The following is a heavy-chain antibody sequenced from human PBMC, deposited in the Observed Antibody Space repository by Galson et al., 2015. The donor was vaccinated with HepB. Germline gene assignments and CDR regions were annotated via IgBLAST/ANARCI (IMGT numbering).Heavy chain of an antibody. V-gene: IGHV7-4-1*02. J-gene: IGHJ5*02. CDR3: ARTPYYGSGSHSNAWSDP. CDR2: INTDTGNP. D-gene: IGHD3-10*01. CDR1: GYTFHSYA. Sequence: SVKVSCKASGYTFHSYAMNWVRQAPGQGLEWMGWINTDTGNPTYAQGFTGWFVFSLDTSVTTAYLQISSLKAEDTAVYYCARTPYYGSGSHSNAWSDPWGQGTLVTVSS.